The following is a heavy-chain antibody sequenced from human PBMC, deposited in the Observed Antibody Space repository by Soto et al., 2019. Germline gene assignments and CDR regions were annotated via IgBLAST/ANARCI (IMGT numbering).Heavy chain of an antibody. J-gene: IGHJ6*02. D-gene: IGHD6-13*01. V-gene: IGHV1-2*04. Sequence: AAVKFSCKASGYTFTGYYMHWVRQAPGQGLEWMGWINPNSGGRNYAQKFQGWVTMTRDTSISTAYMELSRLRSDDTAVYYCARDLGSSSYYYYGMDVWGQGTTVTVSS. CDR2: INPNSGGR. CDR3: ARDLGSSSYYYYGMDV. CDR1: GYTFTGYY.